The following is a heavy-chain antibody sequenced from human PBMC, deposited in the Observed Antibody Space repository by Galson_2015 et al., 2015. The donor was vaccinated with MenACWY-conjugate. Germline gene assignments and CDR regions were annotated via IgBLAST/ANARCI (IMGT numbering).Heavy chain of an antibody. D-gene: IGHD5-18*01. V-gene: IGHV3-48*02. CDR1: GFTFSTYS. Sequence: SLRLSCAASGFTFSTYSMNWVRQAPGKGLEWVSYISSSSSTIYYADSVKGRITISRDNAKNSLYLQMNTLRDEDTAVYYCARVPGYSYGYYDWWGQGTLVTVSS. J-gene: IGHJ4*02. CDR2: ISSSSSTI. CDR3: ARVPGYSYGYYDW.